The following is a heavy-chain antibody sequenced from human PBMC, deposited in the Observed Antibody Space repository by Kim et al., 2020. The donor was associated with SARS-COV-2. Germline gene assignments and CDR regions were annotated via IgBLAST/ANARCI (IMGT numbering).Heavy chain of an antibody. D-gene: IGHD6-19*01. CDR3: VPFAVAGSTHFDY. J-gene: IGHJ4*02. Sequence: GGSLRLSCAASGFTFSSYSMNWVRQAPGKGLEWVSSISSSSSYIYYADSVKGRFTISRDNAKNSLYLQMNSLRAEDTAVYYCVPFAVAGSTHFDYWGQGTLVTVSS. CDR1: GFTFSSYS. CDR2: ISSSSSYI. V-gene: IGHV3-21*01.